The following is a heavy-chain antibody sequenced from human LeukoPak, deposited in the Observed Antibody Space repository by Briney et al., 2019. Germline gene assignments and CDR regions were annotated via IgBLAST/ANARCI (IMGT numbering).Heavy chain of an antibody. J-gene: IGHJ6*02. D-gene: IGHD2-2*01. Sequence: KPSETLSLTCAVYGGSFSGYYWSWIRQPPGKGLEWIGEINHSGSTNYNPSLKSRVTISVDTSKNQFSLKLSSATAADTAVYYCARESVVVPAAMDYYYGMDVWGQGTTVTVSS. CDR3: ARESVVVPAAMDYYYGMDV. CDR1: GGSFSGYY. CDR2: INHSGST. V-gene: IGHV4-34*01.